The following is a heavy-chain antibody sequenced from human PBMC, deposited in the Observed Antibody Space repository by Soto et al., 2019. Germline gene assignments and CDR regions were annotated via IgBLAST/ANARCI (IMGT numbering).Heavy chain of an antibody. J-gene: IGHJ4*02. CDR1: GGTFSSYS. CDR2: IIPIFGTA. Sequence: QVQLVQSGAEVQQPGSSVKVSCKASGGTFSSYSINWVRQAPGQGLEWMGEIIPIFGTANYAQKFQGRVTITADEYTSTAAMELSSMRSEDTAGYYFARDGGMHSGGMDYWGQGTLVTVFS. V-gene: IGHV1-69*01. D-gene: IGHD1-26*01. CDR3: ARDGGMHSGGMDY.